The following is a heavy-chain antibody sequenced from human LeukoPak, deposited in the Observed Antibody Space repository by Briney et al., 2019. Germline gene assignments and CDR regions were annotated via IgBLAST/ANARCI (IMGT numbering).Heavy chain of an antibody. CDR1: GFTFSIYA. Sequence: GGSLRLSCAASGFTFSIYAMSWVRQAPGKGLEWVSAISGSGGSTYYADSVKGRFTISRDNSKNTLYLQMNSLRAEDTAVYYCASHNCSSTSCYDLYYYGMDVWGQGTTVTVSS. J-gene: IGHJ6*02. D-gene: IGHD2-2*01. V-gene: IGHV3-23*01. CDR3: ASHNCSSTSCYDLYYYGMDV. CDR2: ISGSGGST.